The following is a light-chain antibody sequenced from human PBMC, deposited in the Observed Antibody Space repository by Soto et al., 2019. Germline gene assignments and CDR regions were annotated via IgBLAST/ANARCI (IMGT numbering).Light chain of an antibody. CDR1: SSEVGAYNY. Sequence: QSALTQPASVSGSPGQSITISCTGVSSEVGAYNYVSWYQQHPGKAPKLMIYEVSNRPSGVYNRFSGSKSGNTASLTISGLQAEDEADYYCSSYTSSNTYVFGTGTKVTVL. CDR3: SSYTSSNTYV. CDR2: EVS. V-gene: IGLV2-14*01. J-gene: IGLJ1*01.